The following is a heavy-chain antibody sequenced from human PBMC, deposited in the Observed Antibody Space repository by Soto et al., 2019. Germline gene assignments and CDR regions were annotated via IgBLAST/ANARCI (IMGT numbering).Heavy chain of an antibody. Sequence: QVQLVQSGAEVKKPGASVKVSCKASGYTFTSYDINWVRQATGQGLEWMGWMNPNSGNTGYAQKFQDRVTMTRNTSISTAYMELSSLRSEDTAVYYCAWATVPYYYYYGMDVWGQGTTVTVSS. CDR1: GYTFTSYD. D-gene: IGHD4-17*01. V-gene: IGHV1-8*01. CDR2: MNPNSGNT. J-gene: IGHJ6*02. CDR3: AWATVPYYYYYGMDV.